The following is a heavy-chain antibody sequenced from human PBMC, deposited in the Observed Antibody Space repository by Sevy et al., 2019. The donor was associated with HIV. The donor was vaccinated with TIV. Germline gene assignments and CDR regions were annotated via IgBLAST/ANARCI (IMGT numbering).Heavy chain of an antibody. CDR2: ISGSGGST. V-gene: IGHV3-23*01. CDR3: ASRGGGRYPF. Sequence: GGSLRLSCAASGLTFSSYAMSCVRQAPGKGLEWVSAISGSGGSTYYADSVKGRFTISRDNSKNTLYLQMNSLKAEDTAVYYCASRGGGRYPFWGQGTLVTVSS. CDR1: GLTFSSYA. J-gene: IGHJ4*02. D-gene: IGHD1-26*01.